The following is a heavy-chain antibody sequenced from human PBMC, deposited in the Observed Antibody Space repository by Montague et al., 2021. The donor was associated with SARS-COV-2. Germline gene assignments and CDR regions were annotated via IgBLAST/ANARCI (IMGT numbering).Heavy chain of an antibody. CDR2: INWNGAST. CDR3: ARVMSGSNGYDLRLIYYYDGMDV. J-gene: IGHJ6*02. D-gene: IGHD5-12*01. CDR1: GFIFCDYG. V-gene: IGHV3-20*04. Sequence: SLRLSCAASGFIFCDYGMRWVRQAPGKGLEWVSGINWNGASTGYADSVKGRFTISRDNAKNSLYLQMNSLRAEDTALYYCARVMSGSNGYDLRLIYYYDGMDVWSQGTAVTVSS.